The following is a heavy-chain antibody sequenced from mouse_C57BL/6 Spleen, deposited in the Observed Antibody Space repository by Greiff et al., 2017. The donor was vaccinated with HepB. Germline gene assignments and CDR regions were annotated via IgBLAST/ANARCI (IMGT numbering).Heavy chain of an antibody. J-gene: IGHJ2*01. Sequence: EVKLVESGEGLVKPGGSLKLSCAASGFTFSSYAMSWVRQTPEKRLEWVAYISSGGDYIYYADTVKGRFTISRDNARNTLYLQMSSLKSEDTAMYYCTRALYPYYFDYWGQGTTLTVSS. CDR2: ISSGGDYI. D-gene: IGHD2-12*01. V-gene: IGHV5-9-1*02. CDR1: GFTFSSYA. CDR3: TRALYPYYFDY.